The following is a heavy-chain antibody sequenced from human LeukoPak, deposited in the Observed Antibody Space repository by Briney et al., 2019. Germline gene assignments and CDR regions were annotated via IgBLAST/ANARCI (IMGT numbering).Heavy chain of an antibody. J-gene: IGHJ4*02. CDR3: ARRLADHVWGTYQKTAGPFDY. CDR2: IYWDDDK. V-gene: IGHV2-5*02. CDR1: GFSLSTSAVG. D-gene: IGHD3-16*02. Sequence: SGPTLVKPTQILMLTVTFSGFSLSTSAVGVGWIRQSPGKALEWLALIYWDDDKRYSPSLKSRLTITKDTSSNQVVLTLTNMYPVDTATYYCARRLADHVWGTYQKTAGPFDYWGQGTLVTVSS.